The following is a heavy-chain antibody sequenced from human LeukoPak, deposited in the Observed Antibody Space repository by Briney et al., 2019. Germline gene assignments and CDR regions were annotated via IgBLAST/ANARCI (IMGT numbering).Heavy chain of an antibody. CDR3: AKSPRRKYYYDSSGYYYLDY. CDR2: ISGSGGST. Sequence: GGSLRLSCAASGFTFSSYAMSWVRQAPGKGLEWVSAISGSGGSTYYADSVKGRFTISRDSSKNTLYLQMNSLRAEDTAVYYCAKSPRRKYYYDSSGYYYLDYWGQGTLVTVSS. J-gene: IGHJ4*02. CDR1: GFTFSSYA. V-gene: IGHV3-23*01. D-gene: IGHD3-22*01.